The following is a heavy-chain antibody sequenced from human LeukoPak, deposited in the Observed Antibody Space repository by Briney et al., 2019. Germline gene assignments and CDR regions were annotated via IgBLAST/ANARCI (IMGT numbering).Heavy chain of an antibody. D-gene: IGHD3-10*01. CDR1: GFTFSSYA. CDR2: ISGSGGST. Sequence: GGSLRLSCAASGFTFSSYAMSWVRQAPGKGLEWVSAISGSGGSTYYADSVKGRFTISRDNSKNTLYLQMNSLRAEDTAVYYCAKGPSLALVRGYYFDYWGQGTLVTVSS. J-gene: IGHJ4*02. CDR3: AKGPSLALVRGYYFDY. V-gene: IGHV3-23*01.